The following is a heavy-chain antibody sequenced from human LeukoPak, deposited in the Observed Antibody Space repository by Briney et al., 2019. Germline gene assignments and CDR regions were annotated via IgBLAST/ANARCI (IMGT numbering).Heavy chain of an antibody. CDR3: ARDSGTTGEVKFDP. CDR2: IYITGST. J-gene: IGHJ5*02. V-gene: IGHV4-4*07. CDR1: GGSITSYY. D-gene: IGHD3-10*01. Sequence: SETLSLTCTVSGGSITSYYWSWIRQSAGKGVGWIGRIYITGSTTYNPSLKSRVTMSLDTSKNQFSLKLSSVAAADTAVYYCARDSGTTGEVKFDPWGQGTLVTVSS.